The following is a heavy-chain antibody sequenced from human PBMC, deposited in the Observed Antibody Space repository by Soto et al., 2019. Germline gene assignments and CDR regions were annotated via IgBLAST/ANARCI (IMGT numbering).Heavy chain of an antibody. CDR2: ISAFNGNT. D-gene: IGHD6-19*01. CDR3: ARERGVAPPVAGNTHYYYYMDV. CDR1: GYSFTNYG. J-gene: IGHJ6*03. Sequence: QDQLVQSGAEVKKPGASVTVSCKASGYSFTNYGVTWVRQAPGQGLEWMGWISAFNGNTHYAQSLQGRVPMTTDASTSTAYMELRSLRSDDTAVYYWARERGVAPPVAGNTHYYYYMDVWGKGTTVTVSS. V-gene: IGHV1-18*01.